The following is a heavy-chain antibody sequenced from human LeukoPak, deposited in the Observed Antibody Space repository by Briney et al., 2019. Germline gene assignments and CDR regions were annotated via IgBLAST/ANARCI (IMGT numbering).Heavy chain of an antibody. D-gene: IGHD2-21*01. CDR1: GGSISSYY. J-gene: IGHJ4*02. CDR2: IYYSGST. V-gene: IGHV4-59*01. CDR3: ARSNCGGDCYEVFDY. Sequence: SETLSLTCTVSGGSISSYYWSWLRQPPGKGLEWIGYIYYSGSTNYNPSLKSRVTISVDTSKNQFSLKLSSVTAADTAVYYCARSNCGGDCYEVFDYWGQGTLVTVSS.